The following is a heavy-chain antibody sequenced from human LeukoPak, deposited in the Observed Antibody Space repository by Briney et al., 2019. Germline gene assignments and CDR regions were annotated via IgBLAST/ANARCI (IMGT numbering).Heavy chain of an antibody. D-gene: IGHD2/OR15-2a*01. Sequence: GGSLRLSCAASGFTFSSYGMHWVRQAPGKGLEWVAVISYDGSNKYYADSVKGRFTISGDNSKNTLYLQMNNLRVEDTAVYFCARFSEVYYYVDVWGTGTTVTVSS. V-gene: IGHV3-30*03. CDR3: ARFSEVYYYVDV. CDR1: GFTFSSYG. CDR2: ISYDGSNK. J-gene: IGHJ6*03.